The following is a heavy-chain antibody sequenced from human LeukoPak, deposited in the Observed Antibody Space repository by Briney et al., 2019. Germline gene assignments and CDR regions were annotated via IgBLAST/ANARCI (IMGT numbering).Heavy chain of an antibody. Sequence: ASVTVSFKPSGYTFTSFGISWVRQAPGQGLEWMGWIGAYNGDTNYAQKFQGRVTMTTDTSTSTAYMDLRSLRSDDTAVYYCTRDHCRGDNCPSFDYWGQGTLVTVSS. D-gene: IGHD2-15*01. CDR3: TRDHCRGDNCPSFDY. J-gene: IGHJ4*02. CDR1: GYTFTSFG. CDR2: IGAYNGDT. V-gene: IGHV1-18*04.